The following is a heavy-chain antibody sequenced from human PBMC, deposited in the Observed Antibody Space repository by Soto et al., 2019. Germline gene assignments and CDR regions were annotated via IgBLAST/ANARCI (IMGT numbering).Heavy chain of an antibody. D-gene: IGHD6-13*01. J-gene: IGHJ5*02. CDR1: GFTFSSYW. CDR2: IKQDGSEK. Sequence: EVQLVESGGGLVQPGGSLRLSCAASGFTFSSYWMSWVRQAPGKGLEWVANIKQDGSEKYYVDSVKGRLTISRDNAKNSLYLQMNSLRAEDTAVYYCAREGSEYSSSCQPGNWFDPWGQGTLVTVSS. V-gene: IGHV3-7*01. CDR3: AREGSEYSSSCQPGNWFDP.